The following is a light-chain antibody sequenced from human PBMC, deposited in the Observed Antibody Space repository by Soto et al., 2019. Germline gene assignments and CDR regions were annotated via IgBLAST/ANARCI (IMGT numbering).Light chain of an antibody. J-gene: IGKJ1*01. CDR3: HQYGSSPRT. Sequence: EIVLTQSPGTLSMSPGERATLSCRPSQSVSSSYLAWYQQKPGQAPRLLIYGASSRATGIPDRFSGSGSGTDFTLTTSRLEPEDFAVYYCHQYGSSPRTFGQGTK. CDR2: GAS. V-gene: IGKV3-20*01. CDR1: QSVSSSY.